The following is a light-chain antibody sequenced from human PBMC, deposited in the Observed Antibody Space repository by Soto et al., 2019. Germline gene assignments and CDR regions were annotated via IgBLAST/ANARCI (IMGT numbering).Light chain of an antibody. V-gene: IGKV1-27*01. CDR1: RDITDY. CDR3: QNYDSAPWT. Sequence: DIQMTQSPSSLSASVGDRVTITCRASRDITDYLAWYQQKPGQVPKLLISAASTLQSGVPSRFTASGSGTDFTLTVTGLQPEDFATYYCQNYDSAPWTFGQGTKL. CDR2: AAS. J-gene: IGKJ1*01.